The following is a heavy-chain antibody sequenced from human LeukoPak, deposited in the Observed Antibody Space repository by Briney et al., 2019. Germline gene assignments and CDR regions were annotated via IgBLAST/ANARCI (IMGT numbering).Heavy chain of an antibody. Sequence: GGSLRLSRAASGFSFSNYGIHWVRQAPGKGLEWVTVISYDGSNKYYADSVKGRFTISRDNSKNTLYLQMNSLRAEDTAVYYCAKGGTYRDYFDYWGQGTLVSVSS. V-gene: IGHV3-30*18. D-gene: IGHD3-16*01. CDR1: GFSFSNYG. CDR3: AKGGTYRDYFDY. CDR2: ISYDGSNK. J-gene: IGHJ4*02.